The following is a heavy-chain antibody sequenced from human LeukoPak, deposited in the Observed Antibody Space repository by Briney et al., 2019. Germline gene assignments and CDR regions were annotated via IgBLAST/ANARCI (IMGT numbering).Heavy chain of an antibody. V-gene: IGHV1-2*06. CDR1: GYTFTGYY. CDR2: INPNSGGT. D-gene: IGHD3-3*01. J-gene: IGHJ4*02. Sequence: ASVKVSCKTSGYTFTGYYIHWVRHAPGQGLEWMGRINPNSGGTNYAQKFQGRVTVTRDTSVSTAYMELSRLRSDDTAIYYCARGLFGVAADAYYFDFWGQGTLVTVSS. CDR3: ARGLFGVAADAYYFDF.